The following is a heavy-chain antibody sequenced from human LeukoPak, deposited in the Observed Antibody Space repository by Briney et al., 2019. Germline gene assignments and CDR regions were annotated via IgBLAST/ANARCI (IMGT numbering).Heavy chain of an antibody. CDR3: ARHLSNAVITRPNWFDP. CDR1: GGSISSYY. Sequence: KPSETPSLTCTVSGGSISSYYWSWIRQPPGKGLEWIGYIYYSGSTNYNPSLKSRVTISVDTSKNQFSLKLSSVTAADTAVYYCARHLSNAVITRPNWFDPWGQGTLVTVSS. V-gene: IGHV4-59*08. J-gene: IGHJ5*02. D-gene: IGHD3-22*01. CDR2: IYYSGST.